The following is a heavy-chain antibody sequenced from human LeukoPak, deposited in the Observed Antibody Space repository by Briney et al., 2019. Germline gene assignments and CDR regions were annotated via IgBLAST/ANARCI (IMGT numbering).Heavy chain of an antibody. V-gene: IGHV3-30*04. CDR1: GFTFSSYA. CDR2: ILYDGSMK. Sequence: GGSLRLSCAASGFTFSSYAMHWVRQAPGKGLEWVGVILYDGSMKYYADSVKGRFTISRDNSKNTLYLQMNGLRAEDTAVYYCARDPRGPTGYDSSGRDSFDYWGQGTLVTVSS. J-gene: IGHJ4*02. D-gene: IGHD3-22*01. CDR3: ARDPRGPTGYDSSGRDSFDY.